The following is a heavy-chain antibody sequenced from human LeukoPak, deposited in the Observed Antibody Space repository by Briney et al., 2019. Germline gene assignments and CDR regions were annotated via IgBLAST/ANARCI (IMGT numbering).Heavy chain of an antibody. V-gene: IGHV3-30*04. CDR1: GFTFSSYA. CDR2: ILYDGSMK. Sequence: GGSLRLSCAASGFTFSSYAMHWVRQAPGKGLEWVGVILYDGSMKYYADSVKGRFTISRDNSKNTLYLQMNGLRAEDTAVYYCARDPRGPTGYDSSGRDSFDYWGQGTLVTVSS. J-gene: IGHJ4*02. D-gene: IGHD3-22*01. CDR3: ARDPRGPTGYDSSGRDSFDY.